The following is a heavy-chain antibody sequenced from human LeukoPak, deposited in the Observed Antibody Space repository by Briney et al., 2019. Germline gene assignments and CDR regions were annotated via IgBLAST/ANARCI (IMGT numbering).Heavy chain of an antibody. Sequence: PSETLSLTCTVSGGSVSSSSYYWGWIRQPPGKGLEWIGRIYTSGSTNYNPSLKSRVTMSVDTSKNQFSLKLSSVTAADTAVYYCARVDTSWYGGGFDYWGQGTLVTVSS. CDR2: IYTSGST. D-gene: IGHD6-13*01. CDR1: GGSVSSSSYY. V-gene: IGHV4-39*07. CDR3: ARVDTSWYGGGFDY. J-gene: IGHJ4*02.